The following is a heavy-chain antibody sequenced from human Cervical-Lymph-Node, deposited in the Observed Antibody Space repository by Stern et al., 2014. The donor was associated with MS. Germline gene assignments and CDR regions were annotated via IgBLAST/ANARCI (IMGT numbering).Heavy chain of an antibody. CDR3: ARLSTAVDF. CDR2: ISHSGDT. CDR1: GGSISSRY. V-gene: IGHV4-59*08. Sequence: QVQLQESGPGLVKPSETLSLTCAVSGGSISSRYWGWIRQPPGKGLEWIGLISHSGDTQYNPPLQRRVTISPDTSKNQISQKANSVTAADTAVYYCARLSTAVDFWGQGTLVTVSS. J-gene: IGHJ4*02.